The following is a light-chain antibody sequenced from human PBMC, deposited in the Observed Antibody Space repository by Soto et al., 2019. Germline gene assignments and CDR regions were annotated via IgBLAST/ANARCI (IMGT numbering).Light chain of an antibody. CDR3: QQYNSYAGT. J-gene: IGKJ1*01. CDR2: DAS. Sequence: DIQMTQSPSTLSASVGDRVTITCRASQSISSWLAWYQQKPGKAPKLLIYDASSLESGVPSRFSGSGSGTEFTRTISSLQPDDFATDYCQQYNSYAGTFGQGTKVEIK. V-gene: IGKV1-5*01. CDR1: QSISSW.